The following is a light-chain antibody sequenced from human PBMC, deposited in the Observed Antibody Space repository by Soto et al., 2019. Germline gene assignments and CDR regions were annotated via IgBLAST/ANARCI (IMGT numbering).Light chain of an antibody. CDR1: QGIRNP. Sequence: IQLTQSPSSLSASVGDRVTITCRASQGIRNPLAWYQQKPGKGPKLLIYLASTLQSGVPSRFSGSGSGTDFTLTISSLQPQDSATYYCQQADSYPITFGQGTRLEIK. V-gene: IGKV1-9*01. CDR2: LAS. J-gene: IGKJ5*01. CDR3: QQADSYPIT.